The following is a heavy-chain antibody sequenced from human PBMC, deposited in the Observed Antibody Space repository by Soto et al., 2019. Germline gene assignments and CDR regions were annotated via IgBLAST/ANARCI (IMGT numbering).Heavy chain of an antibody. J-gene: IGHJ4*02. CDR2: ISGRGGST. D-gene: IGHD5-12*01. CDR1: GFTFSSYA. CDR3: AKDPVEMATIATSFDY. Sequence: GGSLRLSCAASGFTFSSYAMSWVRQAPGKGLEWVSAISGRGGSTYYADSVKGRFTISRDNSKSTLYLQMNSPRAEDTAVYYCAKDPVEMATIATSFDYWGQGTLVTVSS. V-gene: IGHV3-23*01.